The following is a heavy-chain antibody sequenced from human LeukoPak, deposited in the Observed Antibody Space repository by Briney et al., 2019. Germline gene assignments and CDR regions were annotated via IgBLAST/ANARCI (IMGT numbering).Heavy chain of an antibody. V-gene: IGHV1-2*02. CDR2: INPNSGDT. J-gene: IGHJ5*02. CDR1: GYTFTGYS. Sequence: ASVKVSCKASGYTFTGYSIHWVRQAPGQGLERMGCINPNSGDTNYPQKFQDRVTLSRDTSISTAYMELTDLRSDDTAMYYCARLNGDYYNWFDPWGQGTLVTVSS. D-gene: IGHD2-21*02. CDR3: ARLNGDYYNWFDP.